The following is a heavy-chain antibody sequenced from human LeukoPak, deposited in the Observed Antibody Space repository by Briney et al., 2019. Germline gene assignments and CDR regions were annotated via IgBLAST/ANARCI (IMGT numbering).Heavy chain of an antibody. J-gene: IGHJ4*02. CDR2: IRYDGSNK. D-gene: IGHD6-6*01. CDR1: GFNFSNYG. Sequence: GGSLRLSCAASGFNFSNYGMHWVRQAPGKGLECVAFIRYDGSNKYYSDSVKGRFTISRDNSKNTLYLQINSLRAEDTAVYYCAKDWSRSSPFFDCWGQGTLVTVSS. V-gene: IGHV3-30*02. CDR3: AKDWSRSSPFFDC.